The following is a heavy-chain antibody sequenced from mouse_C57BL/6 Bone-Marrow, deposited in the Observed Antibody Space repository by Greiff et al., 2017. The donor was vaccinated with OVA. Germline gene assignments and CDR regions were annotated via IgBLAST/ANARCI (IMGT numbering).Heavy chain of an antibody. J-gene: IGHJ2*01. CDR2: IYPGDGDT. V-gene: IGHV1-82*01. D-gene: IGHD2-12*01. CDR1: GYAFSSSW. Sequence: QVQLQQSGPELVKPGASVKISCKASGYAFSSSWMNWVKQRPGKGLEWIGRIYPGDGDTNYNGKFKGKATLTADKSSSTAYMQLSSLTSEAYAVDVCARGDGSYVPYYFDYWGQGTTLTVSS. CDR3: ARGDGSYVPYYFDY.